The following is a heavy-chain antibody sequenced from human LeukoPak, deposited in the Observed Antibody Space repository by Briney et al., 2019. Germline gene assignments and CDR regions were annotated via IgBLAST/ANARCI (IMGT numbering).Heavy chain of an antibody. Sequence: GSLRLSCAASGSTFSNFWMSWVRQAPGKGLEWVANIKYDGSEKHYVDSVKGRFTISRDNAKNSLYLQMDSLRAEDTAVYYCASDSDDYGDYWGQGALVTVSS. CDR3: ASDSDDYGDY. V-gene: IGHV3-7*01. CDR2: IKYDGSEK. J-gene: IGHJ4*02. D-gene: IGHD4/OR15-4a*01. CDR1: GSTFSNFW.